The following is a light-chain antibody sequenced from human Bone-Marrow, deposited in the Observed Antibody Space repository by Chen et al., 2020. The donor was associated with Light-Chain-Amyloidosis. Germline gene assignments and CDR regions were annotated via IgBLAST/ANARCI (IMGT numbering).Light chain of an antibody. CDR1: RSNLGAGYD. Sequence: QSVLTQPPSMSEAPGQRVTISCTGRRSNLGAGYDVHWYQQLPGISPKLLIYDSDIRPSGVPDRFSASKSGTSASLSITGLQVADEADYYCQSYDTALLSLVFGGGTKLTV. V-gene: IGLV1-40*01. J-gene: IGLJ2*01. CDR2: DSD. CDR3: QSYDTALLSLV.